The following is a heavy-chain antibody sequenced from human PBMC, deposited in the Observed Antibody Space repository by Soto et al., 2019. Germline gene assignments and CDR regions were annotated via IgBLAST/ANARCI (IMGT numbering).Heavy chain of an antibody. V-gene: IGHV1-18*01. Sequence: QVQLVQSGPELKKPGASVKVSCKTSGYSFHNSGISWVRQAPVQGLEWMGWISVLNGYAHYGQKFQGRVIMTADTFPSTAYMELRGLRSDDTAMYYCSKNGTTWFASWGQGTPVTVSS. CDR3: SKNGTTWFAS. CDR1: GYSFHNSG. J-gene: IGHJ5*01. CDR2: ISVLNGYA. D-gene: IGHD1-1*01.